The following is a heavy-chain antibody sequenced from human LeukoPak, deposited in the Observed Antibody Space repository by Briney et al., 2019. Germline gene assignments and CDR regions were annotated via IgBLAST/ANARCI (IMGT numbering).Heavy chain of an antibody. Sequence: GGSLRLSCAASGFIFSNYGMNWVRQAPGKGLEWVSAISGSGVNTKYADSVKGRFTISRDNSKNTLYLQMNSLRAEDTAVYYCARTKGDYWGQGTLVTVSS. CDR2: ISGSGVNT. CDR1: GFIFSNYG. CDR3: ARTKGDY. J-gene: IGHJ4*02. V-gene: IGHV3-23*01.